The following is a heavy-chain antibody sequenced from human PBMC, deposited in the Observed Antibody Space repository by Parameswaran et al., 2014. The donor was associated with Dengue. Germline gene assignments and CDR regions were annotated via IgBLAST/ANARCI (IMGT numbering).Heavy chain of an antibody. CDR2: INPNSGGT. Sequence: WVRQAPGQGLEWMGWINPNSGGTNYAQKFQGRVTMTRDTSISTAYMELSRLRSDDTAVYYCARDQDIVVVPAAIEVLYYYYGMDVWGQGTTVTVSS. CDR3: ARDQDIVVVPAAIEVLYYYYGMDV. J-gene: IGHJ6*02. V-gene: IGHV1-2*02. D-gene: IGHD2-2*02.